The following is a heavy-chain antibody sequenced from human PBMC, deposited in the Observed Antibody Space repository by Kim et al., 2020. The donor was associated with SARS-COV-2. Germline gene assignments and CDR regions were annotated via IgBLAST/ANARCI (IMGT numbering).Heavy chain of an antibody. D-gene: IGHD6-19*01. J-gene: IGHJ6*02. CDR1: GYTFTGYY. V-gene: IGHV1-2*04. Sequence: ASVKVSCKASGYTFTGYYMHWVRQAPGQGLEWMGWINPNSGGTNYAQKFQGWVTMTRDTSISTAYMELSRLRSDDTAVYYCARRIAVGGTESYGMDVWGQGTTVTVSS. CDR3: ARRIAVGGTESYGMDV. CDR2: INPNSGGT.